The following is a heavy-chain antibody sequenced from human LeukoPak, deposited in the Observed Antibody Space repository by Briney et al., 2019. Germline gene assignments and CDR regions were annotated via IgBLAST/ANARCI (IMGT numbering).Heavy chain of an antibody. CDR3: ATYVETAVVFDF. J-gene: IGHJ4*02. CDR2: ISGSGGST. V-gene: IGHV3-23*01. D-gene: IGHD5-18*01. Sequence: GGSLRLSCAASGFTFSSYAMSWVRQAPGKGLEWVSAISGSGGSTYYADSVKGRFTISRDNAKNSLYLQMNSLRAEDTAVYYCATYVETAVVFDFWGQGILVTVSS. CDR1: GFTFSSYA.